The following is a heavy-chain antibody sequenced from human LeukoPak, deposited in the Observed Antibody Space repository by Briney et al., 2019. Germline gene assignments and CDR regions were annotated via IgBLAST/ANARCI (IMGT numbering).Heavy chain of an antibody. J-gene: IGHJ4*02. CDR3: AKGDVVVGNYFDY. CDR2: ISWNSGSI. Sequence: PGRSLRLSCAASGFTFDDYAMHWVRQAPGRGLEWVSGISWNSGSIGYADSVKGRFTISRDNAKNSLYLQMNSLRAEDTALYYCAKGDVVVGNYFDYWGQETLVTVST. V-gene: IGHV3-9*01. CDR1: GFTFDDYA. D-gene: IGHD2-15*01.